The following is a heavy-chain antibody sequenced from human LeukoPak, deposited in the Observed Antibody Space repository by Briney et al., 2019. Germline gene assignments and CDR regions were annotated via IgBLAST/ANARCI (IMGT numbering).Heavy chain of an antibody. J-gene: IGHJ4*02. CDR2: ISWNSGSI. D-gene: IGHD3-22*01. CDR1: GFTFDDYA. Sequence: GRSLRLSCAASGFTFDDYAMHWVRQAPGKGLEWVSGISWNSGSIGYADSVKGRFTISRDNAKNSLYLQMNSLRAEDTALYYCAKDNSDSSGPLQGYWGQGTLVTVSS. CDR3: AKDNSDSSGPLQGY. V-gene: IGHV3-9*01.